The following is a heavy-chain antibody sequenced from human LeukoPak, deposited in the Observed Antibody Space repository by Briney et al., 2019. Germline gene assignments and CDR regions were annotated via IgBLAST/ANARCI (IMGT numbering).Heavy chain of an antibody. CDR3: ARDIVGSSTPLDY. V-gene: IGHV4-38-2*02. D-gene: IGHD6-6*01. Sequence: SETLSLTCTVSGYSISSGYYWGWIRQPPGKGLEWIGSIYHSGSTYYNPSLKGRVTISVDTSKNQFSLKLSSVTAADTAVYYCARDIVGSSTPLDYWGQGTLVTVSS. J-gene: IGHJ4*02. CDR1: GYSISSGYY. CDR2: IYHSGST.